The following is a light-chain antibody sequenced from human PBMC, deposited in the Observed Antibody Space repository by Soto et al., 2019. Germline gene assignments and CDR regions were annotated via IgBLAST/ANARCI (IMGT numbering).Light chain of an antibody. V-gene: IGKV1-39*01. CDR2: ATS. Sequence: DIQMTPSPSSLSASVGDRVTITCRASQSISTYLNWYQQKPGEVPKLLIYATSSLQSGVPSRFSGSGSGTDFTLTISRLQPEDFATYYCHQSYSVPHTVGQGTKREI. J-gene: IGKJ2*01. CDR3: HQSYSVPHT. CDR1: QSISTY.